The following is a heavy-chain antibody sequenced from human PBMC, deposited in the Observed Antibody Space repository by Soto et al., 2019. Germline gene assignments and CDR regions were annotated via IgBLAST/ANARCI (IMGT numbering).Heavy chain of an antibody. Sequence: QVTLKESGTTLVKPRQTLTLTCNFSGFSLSTSGVGVGWIRQPPGKALEWLALIYWDDDKRYSPSLKSRLTITKNTSKNQVVLTMTNMDPVDTATYYCVHIRYGSGLFDYWGQGTLVTVSS. V-gene: IGHV2-5*02. CDR3: VHIRYGSGLFDY. CDR2: IYWDDDK. D-gene: IGHD3-10*01. CDR1: GFSLSTSGVG. J-gene: IGHJ4*02.